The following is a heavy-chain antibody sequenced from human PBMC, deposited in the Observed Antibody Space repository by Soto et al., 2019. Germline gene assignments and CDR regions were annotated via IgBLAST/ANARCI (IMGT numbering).Heavy chain of an antibody. J-gene: IGHJ4*02. CDR2: VTGSGGST. D-gene: IGHD3-10*01. CDR1: GFTFRNFA. Sequence: EVQLAESGGGLVQPGGSLRLSCAATGFTFRNFAMSWVRQAPGKGLEWVSLVTGSGGSTFHAASVKGRFIMSRDNAKDTMYLQTNSLRAEDTAVYYCARAREFSGSGFDYWGQGTLVTVSS. V-gene: IGHV3-23*04. CDR3: ARAREFSGSGFDY.